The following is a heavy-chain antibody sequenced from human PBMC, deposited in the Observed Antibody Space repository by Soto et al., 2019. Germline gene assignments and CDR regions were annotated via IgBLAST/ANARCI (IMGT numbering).Heavy chain of an antibody. J-gene: IGHJ6*02. D-gene: IGHD6-19*01. CDR1: GFTVSSNY. V-gene: IGHV3-53*01. CDR2: IYSGGST. Sequence: PGGSLRLSCAASGFTVSSNYMSWVRQAPGKGLEWVSVIYSGGSTYYADSAKGRFTISRDNSKNTLYLQMNSLRAEDTAVYYCARDLTVAVAGIPTYGMDVRGQGNTGTVSS. CDR3: ARDLTVAVAGIPTYGMDV.